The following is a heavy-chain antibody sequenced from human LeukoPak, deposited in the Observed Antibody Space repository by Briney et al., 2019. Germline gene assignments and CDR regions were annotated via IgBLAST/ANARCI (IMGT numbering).Heavy chain of an antibody. Sequence: GASVKVSCKASGYTFTGYYMHWVRQAPGQGLEWMGWINPNSGGTNYAQKFQGRVTVTRDTSISTAYMELSRLRSDDTAVYYCARDPRSRYCSGGSCPYFDYWGQGTLVTVSS. D-gene: IGHD2-15*01. V-gene: IGHV1-2*02. CDR1: GYTFTGYY. CDR2: INPNSGGT. J-gene: IGHJ4*02. CDR3: ARDPRSRYCSGGSCPYFDY.